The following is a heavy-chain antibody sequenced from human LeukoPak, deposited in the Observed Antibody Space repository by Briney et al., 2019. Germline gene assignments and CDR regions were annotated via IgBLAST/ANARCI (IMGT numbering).Heavy chain of an antibody. V-gene: IGHV3-30*02. CDR2: IRYDGNNK. D-gene: IGHD1-14*01. Sequence: GGSLRLSCVASGLTFSTHGMLWVRQAPGKGLDWVAFIRYDGNNKLYADSVKGRFTISRDNSKNTLYLHINSLRAEDTAVYYCVKDNPLDYWGQGTLVIVSS. CDR1: GLTFSTHG. CDR3: VKDNPLDY. J-gene: IGHJ4*02.